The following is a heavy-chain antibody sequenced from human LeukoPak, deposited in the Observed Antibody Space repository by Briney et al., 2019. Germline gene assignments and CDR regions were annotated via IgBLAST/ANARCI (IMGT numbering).Heavy chain of an antibody. J-gene: IGHJ3*02. CDR2: INHSGST. CDR1: GGSFSGYY. D-gene: IGHD3-10*01. V-gene: IGHV4-34*01. CDR3: ARAVLLWFGEPLGAFDI. Sequence: SETLSLTCAVYGGSFSGYYWSWIRQPPGKGLEWIGEINHSGSTNYNPSLKSRVTISVDTSKNQFSLKLSSVTAAETAVYYCARAVLLWFGEPLGAFDIWGQGTMVTVSS.